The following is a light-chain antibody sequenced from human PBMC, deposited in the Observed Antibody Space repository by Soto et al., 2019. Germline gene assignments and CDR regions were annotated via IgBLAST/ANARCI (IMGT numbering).Light chain of an antibody. Sequence: VVMTQSPLSLPVTLGQPASISCRSSQSLVYSDGNTSLNWFQQRPGQSPRRLIYKVSNRDSGVPDRFSGSGSGTDFTLKISRVEAEDVGVYYCVQGTHWPWTFGQGTKVEIK. CDR1: QSLVYSDGNTS. CDR3: VQGTHWPWT. J-gene: IGKJ1*01. CDR2: KVS. V-gene: IGKV2-30*01.